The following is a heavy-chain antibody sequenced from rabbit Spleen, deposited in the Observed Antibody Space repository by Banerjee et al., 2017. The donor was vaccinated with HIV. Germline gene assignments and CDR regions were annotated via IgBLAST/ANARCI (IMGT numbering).Heavy chain of an antibody. Sequence: QELVESGGGLVQPGESLKLSCKASGFDFSSYGVSWVRQAPGKGLKWIGYIDPVFSSTVYASWVSGRFTISSHNAQNTLYLQLNSLTAADTATYFCVREAGYAGYGDGNLWGPGTLVTVS. CDR1: GFDFSSYG. D-gene: IGHD7-1*01. J-gene: IGHJ4*01. V-gene: IGHV1S7*01. CDR3: VREAGYAGYGDGNL. CDR2: IDPVFSST.